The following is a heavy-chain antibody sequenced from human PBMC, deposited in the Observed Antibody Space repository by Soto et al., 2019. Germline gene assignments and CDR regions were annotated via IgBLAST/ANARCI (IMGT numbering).Heavy chain of an antibody. CDR2: ISYDGSNK. V-gene: IGHV3-30-3*01. Sequence: VQLVESGGGVVQPGRSLRLSCAASGFTFSSYAMHWVRQAPGKGLEWVAVISYDGSNKYYADSVKGRFTISRDNSKNTLYLQMNSLRAEDTAVYYCARETIVATISYYYYGMDVWGQGTTVTVSS. J-gene: IGHJ6*02. CDR3: ARETIVATISYYYYGMDV. CDR1: GFTFSSYA. D-gene: IGHD5-12*01.